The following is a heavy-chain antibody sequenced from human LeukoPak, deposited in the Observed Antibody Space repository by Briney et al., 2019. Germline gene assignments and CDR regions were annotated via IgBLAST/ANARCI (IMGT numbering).Heavy chain of an antibody. CDR1: GFTFSSYS. D-gene: IGHD3-22*01. CDR2: ISSSSSYI. CDR3: ASRGLYDSSGYYYGSDGY. Sequence: GGSLRLSCAASGFTFSSYSMNWVRQAPGKGLEWVSSISSSSSYIYYADSVKGRFTISRDNAKNSLYLQMNSLRAEDTAVYYCASRGLYDSSGYYYGSDGYWGQGTLVTVSS. V-gene: IGHV3-21*01. J-gene: IGHJ4*02.